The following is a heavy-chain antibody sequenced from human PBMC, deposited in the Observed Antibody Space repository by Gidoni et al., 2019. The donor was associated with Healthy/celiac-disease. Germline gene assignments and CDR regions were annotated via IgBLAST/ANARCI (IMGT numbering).Heavy chain of an antibody. Sequence: QVQLQESGPGLVKPSETLSLTCTVSGGSISSYYWSWIRQPPGKGLEWIGYIYYSGSTNYNPSLKSRVTISVDTSKNQFSLKLSSVTAADTAVYYCARVTLDHPDYYYMDVWGKGTTVTVSS. CDR2: IYYSGST. V-gene: IGHV4-59*01. D-gene: IGHD3-3*01. CDR1: GGSISSYY. CDR3: ARVTLDHPDYYYMDV. J-gene: IGHJ6*03.